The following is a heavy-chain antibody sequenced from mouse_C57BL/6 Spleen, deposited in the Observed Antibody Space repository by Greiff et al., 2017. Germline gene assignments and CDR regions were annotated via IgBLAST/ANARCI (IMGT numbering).Heavy chain of an antibody. J-gene: IGHJ2*01. CDR1: GFNIKNTY. CDR2: IDPANGNT. V-gene: IGHV14-3*01. CDR3: ASSPPTVVASYYFDY. D-gene: IGHD1-1*01. Sequence: EVQLQQSVAELVRPGASVKLSCTASGFNIKNTYMHWVKQRPEQGLEWIGRIDPANGNTKYAPKFQGKATITADTSSNTAYLQLSSLTSEDTAIXYCASSPPTVVASYYFDYWGQGTTLTVSS.